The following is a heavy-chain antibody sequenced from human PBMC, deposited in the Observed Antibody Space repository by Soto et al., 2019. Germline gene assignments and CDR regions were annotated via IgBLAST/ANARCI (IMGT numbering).Heavy chain of an antibody. CDR2: INTGNGNT. J-gene: IGHJ4*02. D-gene: IGHD6-19*01. V-gene: IGHV1-3*04. Sequence: ASVKVSCKASGITSTTYAIHWVRQVPGQGLEWMGWINTGNGNTRYSQRILGRVSLTTDTSASTVYMELSSLTSEDTAVYYCARDGWYVGDYWGQGTLVTVSS. CDR1: GITSTTYA. CDR3: ARDGWYVGDY.